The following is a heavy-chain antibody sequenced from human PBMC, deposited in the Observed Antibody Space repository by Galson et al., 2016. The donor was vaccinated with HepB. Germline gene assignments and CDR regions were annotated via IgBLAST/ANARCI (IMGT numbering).Heavy chain of an antibody. V-gene: IGHV1-8*01. Sequence: SVKVSCKASGYTFTSYDINWVRQATGQGLEWMGWMNPNSGNTGYAQKFQGRVTITRNISISTAYMELSSLRSEETAMYYCALRCHFYQYGLDVWGQGTTVTVSS. CDR1: GYTFTSYD. CDR2: MNPNSGNT. J-gene: IGHJ6*02. CDR3: ALRCHFYQYGLDV. D-gene: IGHD2-8*01.